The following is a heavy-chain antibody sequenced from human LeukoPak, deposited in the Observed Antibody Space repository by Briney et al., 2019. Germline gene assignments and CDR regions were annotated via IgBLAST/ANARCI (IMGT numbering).Heavy chain of an antibody. CDR1: GGSISSSSYY. CDR3: ARAEYCTDTSCSQGNAFDI. D-gene: IGHD2-2*01. J-gene: IGHJ3*02. Sequence: SETLSLTCTVSGGSISSSSYYWSWIRQPPGKGLEWIGEINHSGSTHYNLSLKSRVTISVDTSKNQFSLKLSSVTAADTAVYYCARAEYCTDTSCSQGNAFDIWGQGTMVTVSS. CDR2: INHSGST. V-gene: IGHV4-39*07.